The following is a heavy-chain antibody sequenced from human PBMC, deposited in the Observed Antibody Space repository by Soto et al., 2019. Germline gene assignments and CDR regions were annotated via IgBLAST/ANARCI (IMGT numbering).Heavy chain of an antibody. CDR2: IYWDDDK. D-gene: IGHD3-9*01. CDR1: GFSLSTSGVG. CDR3: AHRRPGLRYFDSGGGFDL. V-gene: IGHV2-5*02. J-gene: IGHJ2*01. Sequence: QITLKESGPTLVKPTQTLTLTCTFSGFSLSTSGVGVGWIRQPPGKALEWLALIYWDDDKRYSPSLKSRLTITKDTSKNQVVLTMTNMDPVDTATYYCAHRRPGLRYFDSGGGFDLWGRGTLVTVSS.